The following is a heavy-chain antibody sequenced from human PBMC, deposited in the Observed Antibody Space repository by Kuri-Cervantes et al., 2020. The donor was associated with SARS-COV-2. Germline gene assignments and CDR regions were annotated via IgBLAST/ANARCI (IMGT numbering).Heavy chain of an antibody. CDR1: GYTFTSYY. CDR2: INPSGGST. V-gene: IGHV1-46*01. Sequence: ASVKVSCKASGYTFTSYYMHWVRQAPGQGLEWMGIINPSGGSTSYAQKFQGRVTMTRDTSTSTVYMELSSLRSEDTAVYYCARVGYDFWSGYDFDYWGQGTLVTVSS. CDR3: ARVGYDFWSGYDFDY. D-gene: IGHD3-3*01. J-gene: IGHJ4*02.